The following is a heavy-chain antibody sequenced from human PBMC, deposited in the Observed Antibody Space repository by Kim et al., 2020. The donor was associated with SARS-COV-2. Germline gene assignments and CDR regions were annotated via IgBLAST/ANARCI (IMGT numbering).Heavy chain of an antibody. D-gene: IGHD3-10*01. Sequence: SETLSLTCTVSGGSISSYYWSWIRQPPGKGLEWIGYIYYSGSTNYNPSLKSRVTISVDTSKNQFSLKLSSVTAADTAVYYCARFYGSGSSSHHFDYWGQGTLLTVSS. J-gene: IGHJ4*02. CDR3: ARFYGSGSSSHHFDY. CDR2: IYYSGST. CDR1: GGSISSYY. V-gene: IGHV4-59*01.